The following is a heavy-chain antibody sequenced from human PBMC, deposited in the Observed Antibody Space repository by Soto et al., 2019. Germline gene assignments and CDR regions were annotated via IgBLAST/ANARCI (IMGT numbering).Heavy chain of an antibody. CDR2: INHSGST. J-gene: IGHJ6*03. Sequence: SETLSLTCAVYGGSFSGYYWSWIRQPPGKGLEWIGEINHSGSTNYNPSLKSRVTISVDTSKNQFSLKLSSVTAADTAIYYCASRRNHYFMDVWGKGTTVTVSS. V-gene: IGHV4-34*01. CDR1: GGSFSGYY. CDR3: ASRRNHYFMDV. D-gene: IGHD1-1*01.